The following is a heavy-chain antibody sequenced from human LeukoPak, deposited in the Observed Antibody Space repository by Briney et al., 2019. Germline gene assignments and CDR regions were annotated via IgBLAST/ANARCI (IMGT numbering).Heavy chain of an antibody. D-gene: IGHD3-3*01. Sequence: ASVKVSCKASGYNFNTYGFSWVRQAPGQGLEWMGWITMINGNTDYAEKLQGRVTMTIDTSTSTAYMELRSLRSDDTAVYYCARSLTIFGVVHWGQGTLLTVSS. V-gene: IGHV1-18*01. J-gene: IGHJ4*02. CDR1: GYNFNTYG. CDR3: ARSLTIFGVVH. CDR2: ITMINGNT.